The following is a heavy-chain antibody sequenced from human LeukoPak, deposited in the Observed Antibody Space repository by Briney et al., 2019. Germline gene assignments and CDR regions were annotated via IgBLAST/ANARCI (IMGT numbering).Heavy chain of an antibody. Sequence: ASVKVSCKASGYTFTSYDINWVRQATGQGLEWMGWMNPNSGNTGYAQKFQGRVTMTRNTSISTAYMELSSLRAEDTAVYYCARGSSMAVAGHDAFDIWGQGTMVTVSS. CDR2: MNPNSGNT. V-gene: IGHV1-8*01. CDR1: GYTFTSYD. D-gene: IGHD6-19*01. J-gene: IGHJ3*02. CDR3: ARGSSMAVAGHDAFDI.